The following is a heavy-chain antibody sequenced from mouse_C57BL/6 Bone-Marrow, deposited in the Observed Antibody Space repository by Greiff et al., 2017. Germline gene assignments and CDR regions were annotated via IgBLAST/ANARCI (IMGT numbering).Heavy chain of an antibody. D-gene: IGHD4-1*01. Sequence: EVKLQESGPELVKPGASVKISCKASGYSFTGYYMNWVKQSPEKSLEWIGEINPSTGGTTYNQKFKAKATLTVDKSSSTAYMQLKSLTSEDSAVYYCAKNWDGAMDYWGQGTSVTVSS. CDR1: GYSFTGYY. CDR2: INPSTGGT. CDR3: AKNWDGAMDY. J-gene: IGHJ4*01. V-gene: IGHV1-42*01.